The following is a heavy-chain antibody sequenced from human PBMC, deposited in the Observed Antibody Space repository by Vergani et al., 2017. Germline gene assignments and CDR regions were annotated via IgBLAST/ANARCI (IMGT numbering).Heavy chain of an antibody. CDR1: GFSFNSFW. J-gene: IGHJ4*02. Sequence: DVHLAESGGGFFQPGGSLRLSCSASGFSFNSFWMHWVRQVPGKGLLWVSRIKSDGSITAYADSVKGRFTISRDNAQNTLYLQMNSLRVEDTGVYYCARVGSSSWYYFDYWGQGTLVTVSS. CDR3: ARVGSSSWYYFDY. V-gene: IGHV3-74*03. D-gene: IGHD6-13*01. CDR2: IKSDGSIT.